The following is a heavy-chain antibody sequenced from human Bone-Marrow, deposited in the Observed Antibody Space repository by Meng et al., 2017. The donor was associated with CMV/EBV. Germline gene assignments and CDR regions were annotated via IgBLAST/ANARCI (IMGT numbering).Heavy chain of an antibody. V-gene: IGHV3-30-3*01. J-gene: IGHJ4*02. Sequence: LYCAAAGFTFSSYAMHWVHQATGKGLEWVAVISYDGSNKYYADSVKGRFTISRDNSKNTLYLQMNSLRAEDTAVYYCARDLNSYFDYWGQGTLVTVSS. CDR3: ARDLNSYFDY. CDR1: GFTFSSYA. CDR2: ISYDGSNK.